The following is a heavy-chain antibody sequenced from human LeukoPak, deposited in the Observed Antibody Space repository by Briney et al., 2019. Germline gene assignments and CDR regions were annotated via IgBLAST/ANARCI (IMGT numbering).Heavy chain of an antibody. D-gene: IGHD3-10*01. Sequence: PSGTLSLTCAASGGTISSCSWRSGVRQPPGEGLGWTGEIYHSENTNYKHSLKSRVTISVDKSKNQFSLKVSSVTAADTVVYYCARIPLLWSSPKGAFDIWGQGTMVTVSS. CDR2: IYHSENT. CDR1: GGTISSCSW. V-gene: IGHV4-4*02. J-gene: IGHJ3*02. CDR3: ARIPLLWSSPKGAFDI.